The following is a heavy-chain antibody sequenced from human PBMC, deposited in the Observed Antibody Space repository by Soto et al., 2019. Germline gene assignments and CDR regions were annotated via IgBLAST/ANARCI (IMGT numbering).Heavy chain of an antibody. CDR3: ARGVVSTRTFDS. CDR1: GYNFAGYW. J-gene: IGHJ4*02. V-gene: IGHV5-51*01. Sequence: GQSLKISCKGSGYNFAGYWIAWVRQMPGKGLELMGIIYPSDSDTRYRPSFQGQVTISADKSISSAYLQWSSLRASDTAMYYCARGVVSTRTFDSWGQGPPDTVSS. CDR2: IYPSDSDT. D-gene: IGHD3-22*01.